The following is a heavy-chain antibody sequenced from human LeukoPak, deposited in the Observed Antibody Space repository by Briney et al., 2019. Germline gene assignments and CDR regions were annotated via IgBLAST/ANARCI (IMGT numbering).Heavy chain of an antibody. V-gene: IGHV3-30-3*01. Sequence: QSGGSLRLSCAASGFTFSNYAMNWVRQAPGKGLEWVTIISFHGNHTFYADSVKGRFTISRDNSKNTLFLQMNSLRAEDTAVYYCVRSKRGLTDSWGQGTLVIVSS. J-gene: IGHJ4*02. CDR3: VRSKRGLTDS. D-gene: IGHD5-24*01. CDR1: GFTFSNYA. CDR2: ISFHGNHT.